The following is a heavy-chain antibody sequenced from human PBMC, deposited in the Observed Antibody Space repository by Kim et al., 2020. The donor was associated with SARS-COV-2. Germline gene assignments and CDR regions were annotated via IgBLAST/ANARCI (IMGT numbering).Heavy chain of an antibody. CDR2: IIPIFGTA. V-gene: IGHV1-69*13. D-gene: IGHD6-13*01. CDR1: GGTFSSYA. J-gene: IGHJ3*02. Sequence: SVKVSCKASGGTFSSYAISWVRQAPGQGLEWMGGIIPIFGTANYAQKFQGRVTITADESTSTAYMELSSLRSEDTAVYYCARETISIAAAGTSFDIWGQGTMVTVSS. CDR3: ARETISIAAAGTSFDI.